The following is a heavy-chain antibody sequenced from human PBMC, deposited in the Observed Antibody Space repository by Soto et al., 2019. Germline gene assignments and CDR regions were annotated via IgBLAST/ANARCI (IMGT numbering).Heavy chain of an antibody. V-gene: IGHV1-2*02. CDR1: GYTFTGYY. CDR3: ARFLIRGTWFDP. CDR2: INPNSGGT. Sequence: KVSCKASGYTFTGYYMHWVRQAPGQGLEWMGWINPNSGGTNYAQKFQGRVTMTRDTSISTAYMELSRLRSDDTAVYYCARFLIRGTWFDPWGQGTLVTVSS. D-gene: IGHD3-10*01. J-gene: IGHJ5*02.